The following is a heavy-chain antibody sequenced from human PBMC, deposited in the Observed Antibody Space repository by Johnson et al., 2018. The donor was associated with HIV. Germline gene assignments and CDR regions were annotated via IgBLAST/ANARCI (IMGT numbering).Heavy chain of an antibody. J-gene: IGHJ3*02. CDR2: IRSKAYGGTT. CDR1: GFTFGDYA. CDR3: TRERGYTYGFNDAFDI. D-gene: IGHD5-18*01. V-gene: IGHV3-49*04. Sequence: VQLVESGGGLVQPGRSLRLSCPTSGFTFGDYAMSWVLQAPGKGLEWIGFIRSKAYGGTTEYAASVKGRFTISRDDSKSIAYLQMNSLKTEDAAVYYCTRERGYTYGFNDAFDIWGQGTMVTVSS.